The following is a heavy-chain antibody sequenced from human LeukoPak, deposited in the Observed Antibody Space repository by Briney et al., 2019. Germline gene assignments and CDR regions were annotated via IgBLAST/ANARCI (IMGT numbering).Heavy chain of an antibody. Sequence: QPGRSLRLSCAASGFTFSSYGMHWVRQAPGEGLEWVAVISSDGSNKYYADSVKGRFTISRDNSKNTLYLQMNSLRAKDTALYYCANENYYDSSANVDYWGQGTLVTVSS. CDR3: ANENYYDSSANVDY. CDR1: GFTFSSYG. D-gene: IGHD3-22*01. V-gene: IGHV3-30*18. CDR2: ISSDGSNK. J-gene: IGHJ4*02.